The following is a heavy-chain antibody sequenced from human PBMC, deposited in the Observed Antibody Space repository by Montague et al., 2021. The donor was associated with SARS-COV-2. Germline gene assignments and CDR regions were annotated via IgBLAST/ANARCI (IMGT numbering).Heavy chain of an antibody. CDR2: IYYSGST. Sequence: SETLSLTCTVSGDSISTSQYYWGWIRQPPGKGLEWIGTIYYSGSTHYHPSLKSRAIIPEETTKNQSSLRLSFVTAADTAVYYCAILNIVARTDYYYGTDVWGRGTTVTVSS. CDR3: AILNIVARTDYYYGTDV. J-gene: IGHJ6*02. CDR1: GDSISTSQYY. V-gene: IGHV4-39*01. D-gene: IGHD5-12*01.